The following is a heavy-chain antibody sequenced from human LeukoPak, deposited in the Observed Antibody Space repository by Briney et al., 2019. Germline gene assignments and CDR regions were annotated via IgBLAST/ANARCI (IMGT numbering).Heavy chain of an antibody. J-gene: IGHJ5*02. V-gene: IGHV4-4*07. Sequence: PSETLSLTCTVSGGSISSYYWSWIRQPAGKGLEWIGRIYTSGSTNYNPSLKSRVTMSVDTSKNQFSLKLSSVTAADTAVYYCARDFHDILTGYYLPGARFDPWGQGTLVTVSS. D-gene: IGHD3-9*01. CDR3: ARDFHDILTGYYLPGARFDP. CDR2: IYTSGST. CDR1: GGSISSYY.